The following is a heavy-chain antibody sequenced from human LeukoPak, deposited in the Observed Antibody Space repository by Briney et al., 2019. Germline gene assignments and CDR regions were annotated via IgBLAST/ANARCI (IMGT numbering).Heavy chain of an antibody. CDR2: INPNSGGT. D-gene: IGHD3-10*01. Sequence: ASAKVSCKASGYTFTGYYMHWVRQAPGQGLEWMGRINPNSGGTNYAQKFQGRVTMTRDTSISTAYMELSRLRSDDTAVYYCARDRDVLLWFGDTYYFDYWGQGTLVTVSS. V-gene: IGHV1-2*06. CDR3: ARDRDVLLWFGDTYYFDY. CDR1: GYTFTGYY. J-gene: IGHJ4*02.